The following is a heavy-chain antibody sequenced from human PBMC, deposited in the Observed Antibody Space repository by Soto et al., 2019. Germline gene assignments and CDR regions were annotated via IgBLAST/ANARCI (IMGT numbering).Heavy chain of an antibody. CDR2: INHSGST. V-gene: IGHV4-34*01. CDR3: ARGVGLYSSSSHRMDV. Sequence: SETLSLTCAVYGGSFSGYYWSWIRQPPGKGLEWIGEINHSGSTNYNPSLKSRVTISVDTSKNQFSLKLSSVTAADTAVYYCARGVGLYSSSSHRMDVWGQGTTVTVSS. CDR1: GGSFSGYY. D-gene: IGHD6-6*01. J-gene: IGHJ6*02.